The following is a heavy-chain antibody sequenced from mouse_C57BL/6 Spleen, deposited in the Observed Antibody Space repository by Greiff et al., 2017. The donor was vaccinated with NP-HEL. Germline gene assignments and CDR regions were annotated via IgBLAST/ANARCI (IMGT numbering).Heavy chain of an antibody. CDR2: ISDGGSYT. CDR1: GFTFSSYA. V-gene: IGHV5-4*01. Sequence: DVMLVESGGGLVKPGGSLKLSCAASGFTFSSYAMSWVRQTPEKRLEWVATISDGGSYTYYPDNVKGRFTISRDNAKNNLYLQMSHLKSEDTAMYYCARDGVGPYYFDYWGQGTTLTVSS. J-gene: IGHJ2*01. CDR3: ARDGVGPYYFDY. D-gene: IGHD4-1*01.